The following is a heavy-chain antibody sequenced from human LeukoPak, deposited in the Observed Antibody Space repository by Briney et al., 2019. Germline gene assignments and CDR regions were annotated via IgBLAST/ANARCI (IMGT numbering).Heavy chain of an antibody. Sequence: GGSLRLSCAASGFTFSSYAMSWVRQAPGKGLEWVSAISGSGGSTYYADSVKGRFTISRDNSKNTLYLQMNSLRAEDTAVYHCAKVHDSSGYYYAGAFDIWGQGTMVTVSS. D-gene: IGHD3-22*01. CDR2: ISGSGGST. V-gene: IGHV3-23*01. J-gene: IGHJ3*02. CDR3: AKVHDSSGYYYAGAFDI. CDR1: GFTFSSYA.